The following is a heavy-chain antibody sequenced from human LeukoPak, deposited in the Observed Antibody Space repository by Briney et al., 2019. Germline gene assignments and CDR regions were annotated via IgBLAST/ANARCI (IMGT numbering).Heavy chain of an antibody. D-gene: IGHD3-22*01. Sequence: SETLSLTCAVYGGSFSGYYWSWIRQPPGKGLEWIGEINHSGSTNYNPSLKSRVTISVDTSKNQFSLKLSSVTAADTAVYYCASGRSYYDSSGYYYYYWGQGTLVTVSS. CDR3: ASGRSYYDSSGYYYYY. J-gene: IGHJ4*02. CDR2: INHSGST. V-gene: IGHV4-34*01. CDR1: GGSFSGYY.